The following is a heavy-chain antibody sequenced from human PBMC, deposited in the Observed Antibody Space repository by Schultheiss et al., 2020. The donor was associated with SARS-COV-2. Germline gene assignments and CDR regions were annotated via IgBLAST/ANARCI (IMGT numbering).Heavy chain of an antibody. V-gene: IGHV1-18*01. J-gene: IGHJ4*02. Sequence: ASVKVSCKASGYTFTSYGISWVRQAPGQGLEWMGWISAYNGNTNYAQKLQGRVTMTTDTSTSTAYMELRSLRSEDTAVYYCAKIVGDDYGVPNFDYWGQGTLVTVSS. D-gene: IGHD1-26*01. CDR2: ISAYNGNT. CDR3: AKIVGDDYGVPNFDY. CDR1: GYTFTSYG.